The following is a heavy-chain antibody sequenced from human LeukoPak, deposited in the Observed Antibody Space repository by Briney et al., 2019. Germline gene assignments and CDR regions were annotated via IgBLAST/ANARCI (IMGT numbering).Heavy chain of an antibody. V-gene: IGHV4-4*07. CDR3: ARVIYDILTGESFDS. D-gene: IGHD3-9*01. CDR1: GGSISSYY. Sequence: SETLSLTCTVSGGSISSYYWSWIRQPAGKGLEWIGRIYTSGSTNYNPSLKSRVTMSVDASKNQFSLKLSSVTDADTAVYYCARVIYDILTGESFDSWDQGTLATVSS. J-gene: IGHJ4*02. CDR2: IYTSGST.